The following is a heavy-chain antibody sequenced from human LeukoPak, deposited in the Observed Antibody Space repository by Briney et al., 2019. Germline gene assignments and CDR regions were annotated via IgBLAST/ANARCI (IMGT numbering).Heavy chain of an antibody. CDR2: ITASGTAM. D-gene: IGHD1-26*01. CDR1: GFTFSSYS. V-gene: IGHV3-48*02. J-gene: IGHJ4*02. Sequence: GGSLRLSCAASGFTFSSYSMNWVRQAPGKGLEWVSHITASGTAMFYADSVKGRFTISRDNAKNSLYLQMNSLRDEGTAVYYCASSGSYRFDYWGQGTLVTVSS. CDR3: ASSGSYRFDY.